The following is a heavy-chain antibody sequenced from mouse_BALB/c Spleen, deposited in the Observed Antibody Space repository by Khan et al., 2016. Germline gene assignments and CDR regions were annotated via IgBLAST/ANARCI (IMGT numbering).Heavy chain of an antibody. D-gene: IGHD1-1*01. CDR3: ARWSYYYGSSYGWFAY. CDR1: GYTFTDYW. Sequence: LQQSGAELAKPGASVKMSCKASGYTFTDYWMHWVKQRPGQGLEWIGYINPTTGYTEYNQKFKDKATLTADKSSSTAYMQLSSLTSEDSAVYYCARWSYYYGSSYGWFAYWGQGTLVTVSA. J-gene: IGHJ3*01. V-gene: IGHV1-7*01. CDR2: INPTTGYT.